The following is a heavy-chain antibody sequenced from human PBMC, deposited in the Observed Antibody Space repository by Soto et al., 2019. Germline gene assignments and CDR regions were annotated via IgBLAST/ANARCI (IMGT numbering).Heavy chain of an antibody. CDR2: IYYSGNT. D-gene: IGHD3-9*01. CDR3: ARIPTYYDILTGPDQR. V-gene: IGHV4-31*03. Sequence: PSETLSLTCTVSGGSISSGSFYWTWIRQLPGKGLEWVGYIYYSGNTYYNPSLKSRVTISVDTSKNQYSLKLSSVTAADTAVYYCARIPTYYDILTGPDQRWGQGTRVTVSS. J-gene: IGHJ4*02. CDR1: GGSISSGSFY.